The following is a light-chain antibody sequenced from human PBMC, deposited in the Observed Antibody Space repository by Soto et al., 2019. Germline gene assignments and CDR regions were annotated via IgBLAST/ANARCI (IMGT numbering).Light chain of an antibody. CDR2: DVN. V-gene: IGLV2-14*03. Sequence: QSALTQPASVSGSPGQSITFSCTGTSSDVGSYDYVSWHQQHPGKAPKLIIYDVNNRPSGVPSRFSGSKSGNTASLIISGLQTEDEADYYCCASSTSGTHVFGTGTKLTVL. CDR1: SSDVGSYDY. J-gene: IGLJ1*01. CDR3: CASSTSGTHV.